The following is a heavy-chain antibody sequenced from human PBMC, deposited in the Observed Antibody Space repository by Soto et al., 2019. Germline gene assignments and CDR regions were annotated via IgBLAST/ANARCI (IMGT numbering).Heavy chain of an antibody. Sequence: ASVKVSCKASGCTFTSYAIHWVRQAPGQRLEWMGWINAGHGHTKYSQKFQGRVTVSRDTSASTAYMELSSLRSEDTAMYYCAVSTVTTDLYYFDYWGQGTLVTVSS. J-gene: IGHJ4*02. D-gene: IGHD4-17*01. CDR2: INAGHGHT. V-gene: IGHV1-3*01. CDR3: AVSTVTTDLYYFDY. CDR1: GCTFTSYA.